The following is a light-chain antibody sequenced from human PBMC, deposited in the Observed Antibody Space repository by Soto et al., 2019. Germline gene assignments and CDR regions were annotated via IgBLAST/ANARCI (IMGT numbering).Light chain of an antibody. CDR3: QQYNNWPQT. J-gene: IGKJ1*01. CDR1: QTVRNNY. CDR2: DAS. V-gene: IGKV3-20*01. Sequence: EFVLTQSPGTLSLSPGERATLSCRASQTVRNNYLAWYQQKPGQAPRLLIYDASSRATGIPDRFSGSGSGTEFTLTISSLQSEDFAEYHCQQYNNWPQTFGQGTKVDI.